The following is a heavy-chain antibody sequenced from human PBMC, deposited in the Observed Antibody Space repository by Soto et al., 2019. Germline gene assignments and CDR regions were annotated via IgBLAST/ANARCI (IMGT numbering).Heavy chain of an antibody. Sequence: LRLSCAASGFTFSSYWMSGVRQAPGKGLEWVANIKQDGSEKYYVDSVKGRFTISRDNAKNSLYLQMNSLRAEDTAVYYCARDRLPWYYDSSGYHDAFDIWGQGTMVTVSS. V-gene: IGHV3-7*01. J-gene: IGHJ3*02. CDR3: ARDRLPWYYDSSGYHDAFDI. CDR2: IKQDGSEK. D-gene: IGHD3-22*01. CDR1: GFTFSSYW.